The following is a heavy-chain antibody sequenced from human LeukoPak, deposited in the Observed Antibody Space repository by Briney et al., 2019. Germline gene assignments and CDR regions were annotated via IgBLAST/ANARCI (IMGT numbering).Heavy chain of an antibody. CDR3: ASGYYHGSGSYYKEAFDI. V-gene: IGHV3-30*03. CDR1: GFTFSNYG. J-gene: IGHJ3*02. D-gene: IGHD3-10*01. Sequence: PGGSLRLSCAAAGFTFSNYGMHWVRQAPGKGLEWVVVISYDGSNKYYADSVKGRFTISRDNSKNTLYLQMNSLRAEDTAVYYCASGYYHGSGSYYKEAFDIWGQGTMATVSS. CDR2: ISYDGSNK.